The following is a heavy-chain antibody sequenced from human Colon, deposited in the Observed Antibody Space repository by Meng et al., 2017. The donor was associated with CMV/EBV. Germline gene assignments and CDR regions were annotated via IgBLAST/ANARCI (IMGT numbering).Heavy chain of an antibody. V-gene: IGHV3-30*04. CDR2: ISSDGRNK. D-gene: IGHD1-14*01. Sequence: GGSLRLSCAASGFTFNDYAIYWVRQAPGKGLECVAVISSDGRNKYYADSVQGRFTISRDNSKNTLFLQMNSLRGGDTAVYYCASHTHYAGNPPGTHNCWGQGTLVTVSS. CDR1: GFTFNDYA. CDR3: ASHTHYAGNPPGTHNC. J-gene: IGHJ4*02.